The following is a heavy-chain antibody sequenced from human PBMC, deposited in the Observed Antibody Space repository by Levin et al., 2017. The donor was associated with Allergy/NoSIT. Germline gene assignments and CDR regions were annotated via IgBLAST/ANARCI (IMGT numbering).Heavy chain of an antibody. CDR2: ISSSSSTI. CDR1: GFTFSSYS. V-gene: IGHV3-48*01. CDR3: AGERVRGGSSFDY. Sequence: GGSLRLSCAASGFTFSSYSINWVRQAPGKGLEWVSYISSSSSTIYYADSVKGRFTVSRDNAKNSLYLPMNSLGAEETAVYYCAGERVRGGSSFDYWGQGTLVTVSS. J-gene: IGHJ4*02. D-gene: IGHD2-15*01.